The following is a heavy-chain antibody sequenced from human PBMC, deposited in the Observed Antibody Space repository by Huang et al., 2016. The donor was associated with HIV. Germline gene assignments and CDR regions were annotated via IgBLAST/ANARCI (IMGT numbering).Heavy chain of an antibody. J-gene: IGHJ6*03. V-gene: IGHV4-39*01. Sequence: QLLLQESGPGLVKPSEALALTCAVSGGSIRSSDYHWGWIRQPPGKGLEWIGSIYYKGSTHCSPSLKSRVTIAVDTSKNRFFLNLTSMTAADTAVYYCARHREGPVAYYSGWGSHLNYMDVWGRGRTVVVSS. CDR3: ARHREGPVAYYSGWGSHLNYMDV. CDR2: IYYKGST. D-gene: IGHD3-10*01. CDR1: GGSIRSSDYH.